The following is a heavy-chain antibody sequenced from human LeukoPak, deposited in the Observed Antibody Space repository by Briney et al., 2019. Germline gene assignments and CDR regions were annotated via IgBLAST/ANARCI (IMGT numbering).Heavy chain of an antibody. D-gene: IGHD3-9*01. V-gene: IGHV3-48*03. CDR3: AGDRTVLRYFDWLTHCYGMDV. J-gene: IGHJ6*02. Sequence: GGSPRLSCAASGFTFSSYEMNWVRQAPGKGLEWVSYISSSGSTIYYADSVKGRFTISRDNAKNSLYLQMNSLRAEDTAVYYCAGDRTVLRYFDWLTHCYGMDVWGQGTTVTVSS. CDR1: GFTFSSYE. CDR2: ISSSGSTI.